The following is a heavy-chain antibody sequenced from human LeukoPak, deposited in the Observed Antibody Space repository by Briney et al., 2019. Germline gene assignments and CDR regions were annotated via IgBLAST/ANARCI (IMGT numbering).Heavy chain of an antibody. V-gene: IGHV5-51*01. CDR2: IYPDESNI. J-gene: IGHJ4*02. D-gene: IGHD2-2*03. CDR3: ARPPSRGYSSSFEY. CDR1: GYSFPTYW. Sequence: GESLKISCQGSGYSFPTYWIAWVRQMPGKGLEWMGIIYPDESNIRYSPSFQGQVTISADTSISTAYLQWSSLKASDTAMYYCARPPSRGYSSSFEYWGQGTLVTVSS.